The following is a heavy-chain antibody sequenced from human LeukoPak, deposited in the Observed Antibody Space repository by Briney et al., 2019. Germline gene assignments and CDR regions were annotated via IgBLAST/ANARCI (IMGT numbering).Heavy chain of an antibody. V-gene: IGHV4-4*07. CDR2: IYSGGNT. D-gene: IGHD5-18*01. CDR1: GGSITNSY. Sequence: SETLSLTCTVSGGSITNSYWSWIRQPAGKGLEWIGRIYSGGNTDYNPSLKSRLTMSVDTSKSQFSLKLTSVTAADTAVYFCARRRGYSYALFDYWGQGTLVTVSS. J-gene: IGHJ4*02. CDR3: ARRRGYSYALFDY.